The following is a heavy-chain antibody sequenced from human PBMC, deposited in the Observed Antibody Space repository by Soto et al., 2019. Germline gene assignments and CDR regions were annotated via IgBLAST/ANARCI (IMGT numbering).Heavy chain of an antibody. Sequence: DVQLVESGGVVVQPGGSLRLSCAASGFTFDDYTMHWVRQAPGKGLEWVSLISWDGSGTYYADSVKGRITISRDNSKNSLYLQMNSLRTEDTALYYCAKDFYYGSGSYTGSGAFDIWGQGTMVTVSS. CDR3: AKDFYYGSGSYTGSGAFDI. J-gene: IGHJ3*02. D-gene: IGHD3-10*01. V-gene: IGHV3-43*01. CDR1: GFTFDDYT. CDR2: ISWDGSGT.